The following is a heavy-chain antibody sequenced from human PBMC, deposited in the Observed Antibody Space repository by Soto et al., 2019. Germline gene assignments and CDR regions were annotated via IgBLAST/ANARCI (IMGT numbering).Heavy chain of an antibody. CDR1: GGTFSRHA. CDR2: IIPIFGTA. Sequence: QVQLVQSGAEVRKPGSSVKVSCKASGGTFSRHAISWVRQAPGQGLEWMGGIIPIFGTANHAQKFQGRVTIIADESTSTVYMELSSLRSEDTAMYYCARGGGLERPFDYWGQGTLVTVSS. V-gene: IGHV1-69*01. CDR3: ARGGGLERPFDY. D-gene: IGHD1-1*01. J-gene: IGHJ4*02.